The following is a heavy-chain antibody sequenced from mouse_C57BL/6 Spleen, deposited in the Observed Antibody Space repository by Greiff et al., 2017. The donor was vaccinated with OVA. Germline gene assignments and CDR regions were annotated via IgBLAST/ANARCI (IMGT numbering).Heavy chain of an antibody. Sequence: VQLQQSGAELARPGASVKLSCKASGYTFTSYGISWVKQRTGQGLEWIGEIYPRSGNTYYNEKFKGKATLTADKSSSTEYMELRSLTSEDSAVYFCARSNWDENYFDYWGQGTTLTVSS. CDR1: GYTFTSYG. J-gene: IGHJ2*01. V-gene: IGHV1-81*01. CDR3: ARSNWDENYFDY. D-gene: IGHD4-1*01. CDR2: IYPRSGNT.